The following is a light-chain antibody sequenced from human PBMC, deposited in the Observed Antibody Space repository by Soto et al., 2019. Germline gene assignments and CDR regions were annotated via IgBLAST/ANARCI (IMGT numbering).Light chain of an antibody. V-gene: IGKV3D-20*01. J-gene: IGKJ1*01. CDR1: QSVSSSY. CDR2: DAT. CDR3: QQYCSSPTT. Sequence: EIVLTQSPATLSSSPGERATLSCGASQSVSSSYLAWYQQKPGLAPRLLIYDATSMATGIPDRFSGSGSGTDFTLAISRLEPEDCAVYYCQQYCSSPTTVGQGTKVEIK.